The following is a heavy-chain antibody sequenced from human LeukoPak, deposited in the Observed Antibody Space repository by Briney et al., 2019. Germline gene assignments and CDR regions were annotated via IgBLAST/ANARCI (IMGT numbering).Heavy chain of an antibody. Sequence: GGSLRLSCAASGFTFSSYEMNWVCQAPGEGLEWVSYISSSGSTIYYADSVKGRFTISRDNAKNSLYLQMNSLRAEDTAVYYCARDCGGGSCYGPYDAFDIWGQGTMVTVSS. J-gene: IGHJ3*02. CDR2: ISSSGSTI. CDR1: GFTFSSYE. V-gene: IGHV3-48*03. CDR3: ARDCGGGSCYGPYDAFDI. D-gene: IGHD2-15*01.